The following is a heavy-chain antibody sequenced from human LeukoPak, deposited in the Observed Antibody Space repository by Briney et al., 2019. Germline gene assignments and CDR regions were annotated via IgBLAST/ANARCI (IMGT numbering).Heavy chain of an antibody. D-gene: IGHD3-22*01. Sequence: ASVKVSCKASGYTFTGYYMHWVRQAPGQGLEWMGWINPNSGGTNYAQKFQGRVTMTRDTSISTAYMELSSLRSEDTAVYYCARANDYTGYYSYFDSWGQGTLVTVSS. CDR2: INPNSGGT. CDR1: GYTFTGYY. CDR3: ARANDYTGYYSYFDS. J-gene: IGHJ4*02. V-gene: IGHV1-2*02.